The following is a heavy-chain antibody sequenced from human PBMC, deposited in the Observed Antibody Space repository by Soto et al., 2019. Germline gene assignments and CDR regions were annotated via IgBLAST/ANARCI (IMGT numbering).Heavy chain of an antibody. CDR1: GGTFSSYA. V-gene: IGHV1-69*12. Sequence: QVQLVQSGAEVKKPGSSVKVSCKASGGTFSSYAISWVRQAPGQGLEWMGGIIPIFGTADYAQKFQGRVTITADESTSTAYMELSSLRSEETAVYYCASHCGGDCYSRSPPYYYYGMDVWGQGTTVTVSS. CDR3: ASHCGGDCYSRSPPYYYYGMDV. J-gene: IGHJ6*02. CDR2: IIPIFGTA. D-gene: IGHD2-21*02.